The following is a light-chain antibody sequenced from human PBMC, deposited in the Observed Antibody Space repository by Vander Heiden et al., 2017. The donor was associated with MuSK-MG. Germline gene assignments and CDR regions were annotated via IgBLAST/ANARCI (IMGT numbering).Light chain of an antibody. V-gene: IGKV1-27*01. Sequence: DIQLTQSPLSLSASVGDRVTITCRVGQGISSYLNWYRQKPGKVPNLLIYSASNLQSGVPSRFSGSGSGTDFTLTISSLQPEDVATYYGQRTDSAPCGTFGQGTKLEIK. CDR2: SAS. CDR3: QRTDSAPCGT. J-gene: IGKJ2*02. CDR1: QGISSY.